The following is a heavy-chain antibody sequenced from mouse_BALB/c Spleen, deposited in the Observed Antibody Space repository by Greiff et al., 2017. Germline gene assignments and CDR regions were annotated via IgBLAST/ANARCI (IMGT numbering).Heavy chain of an antibody. Sequence: VKLMESGPGLVAPSQSLSITCTVSGFSLTGYGVNWVRQPPGKGLEWLGMIWGDGSTDYNSALKSRLSISKDNSKSQVFLKMNSLQTDDTARYYCARERSYYGSSYGWYFDVWGAGTTVTVSS. V-gene: IGHV2-6-7*01. CDR1: GFSLTGYG. CDR3: ARERSYYGSSYGWYFDV. D-gene: IGHD1-1*01. CDR2: IWGDGST. J-gene: IGHJ1*01.